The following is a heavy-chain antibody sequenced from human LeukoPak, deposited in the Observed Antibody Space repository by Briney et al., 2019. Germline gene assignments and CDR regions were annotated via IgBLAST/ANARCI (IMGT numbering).Heavy chain of an antibody. CDR1: GFTFSSSA. Sequence: GGSLRLSCAASGFTFSSSAMSWVRLAPGRGREWVANIKQVGRETYYVDSVKGRFTIPRDHAKNSLYLQMNSLRAEDTAVYYCARDGGSITMLGVVTYHDYWGQGTLVTVSS. J-gene: IGHJ4*02. D-gene: IGHD3-3*01. CDR2: IKQVGRET. CDR3: ARDGGSITMLGVVTYHDY. V-gene: IGHV3-7*01.